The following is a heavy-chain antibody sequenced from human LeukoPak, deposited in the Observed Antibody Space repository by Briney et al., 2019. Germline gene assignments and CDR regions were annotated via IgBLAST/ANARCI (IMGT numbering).Heavy chain of an antibody. CDR2: IRSSSSYT. CDR1: GFTFSDYY. Sequence: PGGSLRLSCAASGFTFSDYYMSWIRQAPGKGLEWVSYIRSSSSYTNYADSVKGRFTISRDNAKNSLYLQMNSLRAEDTAVYYCARDRRCSSTSCYYFDYWGQGTLVTVSS. J-gene: IGHJ4*02. D-gene: IGHD2-2*01. CDR3: ARDRRCSSTSCYYFDY. V-gene: IGHV3-11*06.